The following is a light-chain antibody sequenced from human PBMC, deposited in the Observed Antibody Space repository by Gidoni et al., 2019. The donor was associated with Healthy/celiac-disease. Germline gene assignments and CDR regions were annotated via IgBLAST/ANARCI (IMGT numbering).Light chain of an antibody. J-gene: IGKJ3*01. CDR2: DAS. Sequence: EVVLTQSPATLSLSPGERATLSCRASQSVSTYLAWYQQKPGQAPSLLTYDASNRATGITARFSGSGSGTDFTLTISSLEPEYFAVYYCQHRSNWPPFTFGPGTKVDIK. V-gene: IGKV3-11*01. CDR1: QSVSTY. CDR3: QHRSNWPPFT.